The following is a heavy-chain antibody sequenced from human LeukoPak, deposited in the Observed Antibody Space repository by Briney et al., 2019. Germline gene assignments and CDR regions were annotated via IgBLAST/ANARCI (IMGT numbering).Heavy chain of an antibody. CDR2: ISSSSNYI. CDR3: ARGTLGAWGW. J-gene: IGHJ4*02. CDR1: GFTFSSYD. Sequence: GGSLRLSCAASGFTFSSYDMNWVRQAPGKGLDWVSSISSSSNYIHYADSVKGRFTISRDNAKNSLYLQMNSLRAEDTAVYFCARGTLGAWGWWGQGTLVTVSS. D-gene: IGHD6-19*01. V-gene: IGHV3-21*01.